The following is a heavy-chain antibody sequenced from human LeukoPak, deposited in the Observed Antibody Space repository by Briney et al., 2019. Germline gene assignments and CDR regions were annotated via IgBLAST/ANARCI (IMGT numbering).Heavy chain of an antibody. D-gene: IGHD5-18*01. CDR1: GGTFSSYA. CDR3: ARSYSYGYFGFDY. V-gene: IGHV1-69*05. J-gene: IGHJ4*02. Sequence: GASVKVSCKASGGTFSSYAISWVRQAPGQGLEWMGRIIPIFGTANYAQKFQGRVTITTDESTSTAYMELSSLRSEDTAVYYCARSYSYGYFGFDYWSQGTPVTVSS. CDR2: IIPIFGTA.